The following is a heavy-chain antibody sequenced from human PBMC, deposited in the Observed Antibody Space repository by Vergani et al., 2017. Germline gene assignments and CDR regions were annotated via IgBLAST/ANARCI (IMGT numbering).Heavy chain of an antibody. CDR3: ARDQRGGYCSGGSCYSGETWYFDL. D-gene: IGHD2-15*01. J-gene: IGHJ2*01. V-gene: IGHV1-69*08. CDR2: IIPILGIA. Sequence: QVQLVQSGAEVKKPGSSVKVSCKASGGTFSSYTISWVRQAPGQGLEWMGRIIPILGIANYAQKFQGRVTITADKSTSTAYMELSSLRSEDTAVYYCARDQRGGYCSGGSCYSGETWYFDLWGRGTLVTVSS. CDR1: GGTFSSYT.